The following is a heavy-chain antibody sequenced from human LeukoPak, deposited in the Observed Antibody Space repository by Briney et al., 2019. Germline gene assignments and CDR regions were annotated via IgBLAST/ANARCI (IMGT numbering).Heavy chain of an antibody. D-gene: IGHD4-11*01. V-gene: IGHV4-4*02. Sequence: SETLSLTCAVSGVSFSSGNWWSWVRQPPGKGLEWIGEISPGGTTNYNMSLTSRVTISLGKAKNHLSLTLNSVTAADTAVYYCARETTLTTHYFDYWGQGILVTVSS. CDR2: ISPGGTT. CDR3: ARETTLTTHYFDY. CDR1: GVSFSSGNW. J-gene: IGHJ4*02.